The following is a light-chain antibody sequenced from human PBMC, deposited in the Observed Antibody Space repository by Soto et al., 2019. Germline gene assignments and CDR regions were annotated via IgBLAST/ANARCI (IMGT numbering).Light chain of an antibody. CDR1: QGISSY. CDR2: AAS. V-gene: IGKV1-9*01. J-gene: IGKJ1*01. Sequence: IQLTQSPSSLSASVGDRVTITCRASQGISSYLAWYQQKPGRAPKLLIFAASTLQSGIPSRFSGSGSRTEFTLTISSLQSEDFAVYYCQQYHIWPPWTSGQGTKVDIK. CDR3: QQYHIWPPWT.